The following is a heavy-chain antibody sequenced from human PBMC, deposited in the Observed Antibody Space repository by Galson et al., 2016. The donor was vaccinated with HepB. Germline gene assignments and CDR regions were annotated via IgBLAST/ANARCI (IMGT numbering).Heavy chain of an antibody. CDR3: AGEGIAVAGSPHYYYGMDV. V-gene: IGHV3-53*01. Sequence: SLRLSCAASGFTVSRNYMSWVRQAPGNGLEWVSIIYRDGTTFYADSVKGRFTISRDSSKNTLYLQMNSPRAEDTAVYYCAGEGIAVAGSPHYYYGMDVWGQGTTVTVS. J-gene: IGHJ6*02. CDR2: IYRDGTT. CDR1: GFTVSRNY. D-gene: IGHD6-19*01.